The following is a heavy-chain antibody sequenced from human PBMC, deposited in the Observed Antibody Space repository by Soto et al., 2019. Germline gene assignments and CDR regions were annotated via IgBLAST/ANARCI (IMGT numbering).Heavy chain of an antibody. D-gene: IGHD6-13*01. Sequence: GGSLRLSCAASGFTFSSYSMNWVRQAPGKGLEWVSSISRSSSYIYYADSVKGRFTVSRDNSKNTLSLQMSTLRAGDTAIYYCAVSWYGDSWGQGTQVTVSS. V-gene: IGHV3-21*04. CDR2: ISRSSSYI. J-gene: IGHJ4*02. CDR3: AVSWYGDS. CDR1: GFTFSSYS.